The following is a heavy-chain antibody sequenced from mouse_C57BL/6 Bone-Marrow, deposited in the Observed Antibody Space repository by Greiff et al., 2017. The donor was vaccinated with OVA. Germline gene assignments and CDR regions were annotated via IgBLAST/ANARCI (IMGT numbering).Heavy chain of an antibody. J-gene: IGHJ2*01. CDR1: GFPITSGYY. D-gene: IGHD2-2*01. CDR2: ITHSGET. CDR3: AGDNYGYFFFDY. Sequence: QVQLQQSGPGLVKPSQSLFLTCSLTGFPITSGYYWIWIRQSPGKPLEWMGYITHSGETFYNPSLQSPISITRETSKNQFFLQLNSVTTEDTAMYYCAGDNYGYFFFDYWGQGTTLTVSS. V-gene: IGHV12-3*01.